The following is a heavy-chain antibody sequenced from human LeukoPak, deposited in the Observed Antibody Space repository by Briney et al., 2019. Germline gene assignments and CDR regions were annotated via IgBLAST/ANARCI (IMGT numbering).Heavy chain of an antibody. D-gene: IGHD2-15*01. J-gene: IGHJ3*02. Sequence: PGGSLRLSCAASGFTFSSYSMNWVRQAPGKGLEWVSSISSSSSYIYYADSVKGRFTISRDNSKNTLYLQMNSLRAEDTAVYYCAKHHFHCSGGSCYGGGAFDIWGQGTMVTVSS. CDR2: ISSSSSYI. V-gene: IGHV3-21*04. CDR1: GFTFSSYS. CDR3: AKHHFHCSGGSCYGGGAFDI.